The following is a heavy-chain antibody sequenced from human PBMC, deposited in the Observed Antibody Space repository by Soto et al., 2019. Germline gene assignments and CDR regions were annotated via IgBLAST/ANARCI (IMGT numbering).Heavy chain of an antibody. J-gene: IGHJ4*02. CDR1: GFTFSSFW. V-gene: IGHV3-74*01. Sequence: EVQLVESGGGLVQPGGSLRLSCAASGFTFSSFWIHWVRQVPGKGLVWVSRINSDGSTTNYADSVKGRFTISRDNAKNTLYLQMNSLRAEDTAVYYCVKSLLGSEDCWGQGTLVTVSS. CDR2: INSDGSTT. CDR3: VKSLLGSEDC. D-gene: IGHD7-27*01.